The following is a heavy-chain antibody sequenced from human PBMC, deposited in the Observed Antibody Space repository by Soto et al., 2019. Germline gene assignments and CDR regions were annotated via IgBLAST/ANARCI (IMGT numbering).Heavy chain of an antibody. CDR1: GCPIRISLYY. V-gene: IGHV4-39*01. Sequence: SAPLSLTCPVSGCPIRISLYYWGWIRPPPGKGLEWIGSIYYSGSTYYNPSLKSRVTISVDTSKNQFSLKLSSVTAADTAVYYCARQKLWELRTARYYYDGMDVWGQGTTVT. J-gene: IGHJ6*02. D-gene: IGHD1-26*01. CDR2: IYYSGST. CDR3: ARQKLWELRTARYYYDGMDV.